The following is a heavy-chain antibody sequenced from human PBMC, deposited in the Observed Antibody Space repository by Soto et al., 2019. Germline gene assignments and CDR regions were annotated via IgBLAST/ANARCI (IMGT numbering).Heavy chain of an antibody. Sequence: WASVKVSCKASGDTFTSSGISWVRQAPGQGLEWMGWISPYNYNTNYAQKFQGRVIMTTDTSDTSTSTVFMELRSLRSDDTAMYYCAREAYSSSDPLDYWGQGTPVPVYS. D-gene: IGHD6-6*01. CDR2: ISPYNYNT. CDR3: AREAYSSSDPLDY. V-gene: IGHV1-18*01. CDR1: GDTFTSSG. J-gene: IGHJ4*02.